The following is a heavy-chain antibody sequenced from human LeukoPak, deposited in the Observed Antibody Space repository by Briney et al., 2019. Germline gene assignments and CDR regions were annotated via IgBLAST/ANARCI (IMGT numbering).Heavy chain of an antibody. CDR3: ARGLYCSSTSCSNYYYYYGMDV. J-gene: IGHJ6*02. V-gene: IGHV3-48*04. CDR1: GFTFNTYA. CDR2: ISSSGSTI. D-gene: IGHD2-2*01. Sequence: PGGSLRLSCAASGFTFNTYAMTWVRQAPGKGLEWVSYISSSGSTIYYADSVKGRFTISRDNAKNSLYLQMNSLRAEDTAVYYCARGLYCSSTSCSNYYYYYGMDVWGQGTTVTVSS.